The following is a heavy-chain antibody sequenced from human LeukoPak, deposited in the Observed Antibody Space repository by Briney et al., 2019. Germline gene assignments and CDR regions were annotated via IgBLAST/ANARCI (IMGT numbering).Heavy chain of an antibody. CDR2: ISSDGSDT. CDR3: ARHFDGKGSFDF. D-gene: IGHD4-23*01. CDR1: GFNFASRW. Sequence: PGGSLRLSCAAPGFNFASRWMHWVRQVPGKGLVWVSRISSDGSDTTYADSVKGRFTISRDNVKKIVYLQMRSLRVEDTAVYYCARHFDGKGSFDFWGQGTPVTVSS. J-gene: IGHJ5*01. V-gene: IGHV3-74*01.